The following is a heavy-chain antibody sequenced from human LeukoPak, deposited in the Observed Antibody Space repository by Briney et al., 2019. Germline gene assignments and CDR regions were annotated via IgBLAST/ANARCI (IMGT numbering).Heavy chain of an antibody. V-gene: IGHV4-61*01. CDR1: GGSVSSYTYY. J-gene: IGHJ5*02. Sequence: SETLSLTCTVSGGSVSSYTYYWSWVRQPPGKGLEWIGYIYYSGSTSYNPSLKSRVTISIDTSKNQFSLRLSSVTAADTAVYYCARSGYCSRTSCYPNWFDPWGQGTLVTVSS. D-gene: IGHD2-2*03. CDR3: ARSGYCSRTSCYPNWFDP. CDR2: IYYSGST.